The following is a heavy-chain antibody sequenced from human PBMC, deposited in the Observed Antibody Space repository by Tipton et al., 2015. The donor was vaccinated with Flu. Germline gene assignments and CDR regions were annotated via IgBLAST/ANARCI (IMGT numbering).Heavy chain of an antibody. V-gene: IGHV4-39*07. CDR2: IYYTGYP. J-gene: IGHJ5*02. Sequence: TLSLTCTVSGGSISSSSHYWGWIRQAPGRGLEWVGSIYYTGYPYYNSSLKSRLAMSIDTSKKQFSLRLSSVTAADTAVYYCAKVLFGWVEAWAQGTLDTVSS. CDR3: AKVLFGWVEA. CDR1: GGSISSSSHY. D-gene: IGHD3-16*01.